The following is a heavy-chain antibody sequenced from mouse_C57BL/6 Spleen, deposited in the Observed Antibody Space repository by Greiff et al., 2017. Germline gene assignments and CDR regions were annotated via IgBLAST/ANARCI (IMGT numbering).Heavy chain of an antibody. J-gene: IGHJ2*01. CDR3: ASSNWDACDY. CDR2: INPNNGGT. D-gene: IGHD4-1*01. Sequence: VQLKQSGPELVKPGASVKMSCKASGYTFTDYYMHWVKQSHGKSLEWIGYINPNNGGTSYNQKFKGKATLTVYKSSSTAYMELRSLTSEDSAVYYWASSNWDACDYWGQGTTLTVSS. CDR1: GYTFTDYY. V-gene: IGHV1-22*01.